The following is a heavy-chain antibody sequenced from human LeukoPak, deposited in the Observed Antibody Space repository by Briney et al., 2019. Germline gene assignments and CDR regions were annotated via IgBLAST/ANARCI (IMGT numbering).Heavy chain of an antibody. CDR3: ARDVVVVPAVTTRGDAFDI. CDR2: ISAYNGNT. V-gene: IGHV1-18*01. D-gene: IGHD2-2*01. J-gene: IGHJ3*02. CDR1: GYTFTSYG. Sequence: ASVKVSCKASGYTFTSYGISWVRQAPGQGLEWMGWISAYNGNTNYAQKLQGRVTMTTDTSTSTAHMELRSLRSDDTAVYYCARDVVVVPAVTTRGDAFDIWGQGTMVTVSS.